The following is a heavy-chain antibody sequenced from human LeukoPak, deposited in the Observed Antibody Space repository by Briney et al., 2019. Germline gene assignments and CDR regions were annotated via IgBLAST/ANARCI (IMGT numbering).Heavy chain of an antibody. D-gene: IGHD5-18*01. CDR2: INPNSGGT. J-gene: IGHJ4*02. V-gene: IGHV1-2*02. CDR3: ARDHHRYSSYYFDY. CDR1: GYTFTGYY. Sequence: ASVKVSCKASGYTFTGYYMHWVRQAPGQGLEWMGWINPNSGGTNYAQKFQGRVTMTRDTSISTAYMELSRLRSDDTAVYYCARDHHRYSSYYFDYWGQGTLVTVSS.